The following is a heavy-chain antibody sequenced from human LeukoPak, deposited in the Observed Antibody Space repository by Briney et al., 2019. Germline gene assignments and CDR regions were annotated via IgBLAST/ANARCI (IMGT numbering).Heavy chain of an antibody. CDR2: IIPILGIA. D-gene: IGHD3-3*01. V-gene: IGHV1-69*04. Sequence: SVKVSCKASGGTFSSYTISWVRQAPGQGIEWMGRIIPILGIANYAQKFQGRVTITADKSTSTAYMELSSLRSEDTAVCYCARDRRFDFWSGYSMPVSPPALGGQYNWFDPWGRGTLVTVSS. J-gene: IGHJ5*02. CDR3: ARDRRFDFWSGYSMPVSPPALGGQYNWFDP. CDR1: GGTFSSYT.